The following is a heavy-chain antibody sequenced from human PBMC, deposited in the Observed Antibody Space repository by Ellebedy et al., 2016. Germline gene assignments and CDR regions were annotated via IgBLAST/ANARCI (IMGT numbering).Heavy chain of an antibody. D-gene: IGHD2-2*01. J-gene: IGHJ6*02. V-gene: IGHV3-49*04. CDR2: IRSEAYGGTP. CDR3: AHGYCSSSSCYSRSILDYGLDV. CDR1: GFTFGEYA. Sequence: GGSLRLSCTASGFTFGEYAMTWVRQAPGKGLEWVGFIRSEAYGGTPEYAASVKGRFTISRDDSKSIAYLQMNSLRTEDTAVYYCAHGYCSSSSCYSRSILDYGLDVWGQGTTVTVSS.